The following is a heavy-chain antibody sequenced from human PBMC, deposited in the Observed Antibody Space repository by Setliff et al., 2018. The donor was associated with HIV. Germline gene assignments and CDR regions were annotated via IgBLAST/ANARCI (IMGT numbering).Heavy chain of an antibody. CDR3: VKGQFLEWFNWFDP. J-gene: IGHJ5*02. CDR1: GFTFSSYG. V-gene: IGHV3-30*02. D-gene: IGHD3-3*01. CDR2: IWYDGSNK. Sequence: GGSLRLSCAASGFTFSSYGMHWVRQAPGKGLEWVAFIWYDGSNKYYADSVKGRFTISRDNSKNTLYLQMNSLRAEDTAVYYCVKGQFLEWFNWFDPWGQGTLVTVSS.